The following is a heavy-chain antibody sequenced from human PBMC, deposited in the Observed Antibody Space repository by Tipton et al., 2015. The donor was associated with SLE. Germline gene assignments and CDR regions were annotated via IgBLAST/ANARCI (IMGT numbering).Heavy chain of an antibody. CDR3: ARALGYGSGNYVDY. CDR1: GGSISRSTYY. Sequence: TLSLTCTVSGGSISRSTYYWGWIRQPPGKGLEWIGSIYFYGSTYYNPSLKSRVTISVDTSKNQFSLKVRSVTAADTAVYYCARALGYGSGNYVDYWGQGTLVTVSS. CDR2: IYFYGST. D-gene: IGHD3-10*01. V-gene: IGHV4-39*07. J-gene: IGHJ4*02.